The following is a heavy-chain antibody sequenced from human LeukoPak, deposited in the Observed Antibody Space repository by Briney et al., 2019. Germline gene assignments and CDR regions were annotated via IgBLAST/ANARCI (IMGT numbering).Heavy chain of an antibody. V-gene: IGHV1-46*01. CDR2: INPSGGST. D-gene: IGHD2-2*01. CDR1: GYTFTSYY. Sequence: ASVKVSCKASGYTFTSYYMHWVRQAPGQGLEWMGIINPSGGSTGYAQKFQGRVTMTRNTSISTAYMELSSLRSEDTAVYYCARASKYRPFDYWGQGTLVTVSS. CDR3: ARASKYRPFDY. J-gene: IGHJ4*02.